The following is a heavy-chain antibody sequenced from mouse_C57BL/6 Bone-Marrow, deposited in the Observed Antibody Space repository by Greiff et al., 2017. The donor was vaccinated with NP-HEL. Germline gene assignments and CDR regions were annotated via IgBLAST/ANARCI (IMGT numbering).Heavy chain of an antibody. Sequence: VQLQQPGAELVKPGASVKMSCTASGYTFTSYWITWVKQRPGQGLEWIGDIYPGSGSTNYNEKFKSKATMTGDTASSTAYMQLSSLTSEDSAVYYCARYYGWGQGTTLTVSS. CDR2: IYPGSGST. CDR1: GYTFTSYW. CDR3: ARYYG. J-gene: IGHJ2*01. V-gene: IGHV1-55*01. D-gene: IGHD1-1*01.